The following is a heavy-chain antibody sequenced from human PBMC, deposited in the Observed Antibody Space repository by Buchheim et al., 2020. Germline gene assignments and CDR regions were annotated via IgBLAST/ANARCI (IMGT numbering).Heavy chain of an antibody. CDR1: GGSVRSGTYY. Sequence: QVRLQESGPGLVKPSETLSLICNVAGGSVRSGTYYWSWIRQPPGGGLEWIGYISYTGTAIYSPSLKGRVPISADTSKNQLSLTVNSVLAADTATYYCVCLRQYYDGNGHQYYDYWGPGTL. CDR2: ISYTGTA. CDR3: VCLRQYYDGNGHQYYDY. J-gene: IGHJ4*02. V-gene: IGHV4-61*01. D-gene: IGHD3-22*01.